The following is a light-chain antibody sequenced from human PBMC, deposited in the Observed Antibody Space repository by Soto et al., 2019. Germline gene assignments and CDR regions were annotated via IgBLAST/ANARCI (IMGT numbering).Light chain of an antibody. V-gene: IGLV2-14*01. CDR1: SSDIGTYNY. Sequence: QSALTQPASVSGSPGQSITISCTGTSSDIGTYNYVSWYQQHPGKAPKLMIYEVSNWPSGVSNRFSASKSGNTASLTISGLQAEDEADYYCTSFTSISTWVFGGGTKLTVL. CDR3: TSFTSISTWV. CDR2: EVS. J-gene: IGLJ3*02.